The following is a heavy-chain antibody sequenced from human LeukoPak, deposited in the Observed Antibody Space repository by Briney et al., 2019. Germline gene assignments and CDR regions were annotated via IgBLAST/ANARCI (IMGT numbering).Heavy chain of an antibody. Sequence: GGSLRLSCAASGFTFSSYSMSWVRQAPGKGLEWVSGISGSGDRTCYADAVKGRFTISRDNSKNTVYLQMNSLRAEDTAVYYCAKFGYPRYCSSTSCYPDAFDIWGQGTMVTVSS. V-gene: IGHV3-23*01. CDR1: GFTFSSYS. CDR2: ISGSGDRT. CDR3: AKFGYPRYCSSTSCYPDAFDI. J-gene: IGHJ3*02. D-gene: IGHD2-2*01.